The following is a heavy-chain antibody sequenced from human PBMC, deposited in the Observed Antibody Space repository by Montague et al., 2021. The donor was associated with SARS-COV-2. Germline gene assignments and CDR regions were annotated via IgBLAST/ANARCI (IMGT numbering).Heavy chain of an antibody. V-gene: IGHV2-5*02. CDR1: GFSLRTSGVG. Sequence: PALVKPTQTVTLTCTFSGFSLRTSGVGVGWIRQPPGKALEWLSLIYWDDDKRYSPSLRTRLTTTKDTSQNQVVLTLTNMDPMETATYFRVHGGQYVSLIRGVKSAKSKFYFDFWGQGTLVTVSS. CDR3: VHGGQYVSLIRGVKSAKSKFYFDF. J-gene: IGHJ4*02. D-gene: IGHD3-10*01. CDR2: IYWDDDK.